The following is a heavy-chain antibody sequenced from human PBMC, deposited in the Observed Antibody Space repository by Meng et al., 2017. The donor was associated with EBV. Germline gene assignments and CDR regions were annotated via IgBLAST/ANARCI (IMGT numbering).Heavy chain of an antibody. CDR2: VSHSGRT. Sequence: QVLLRQWGAGLLKPSXXLXLSCAVYGGSFNDYYWSWIRQAPWKSLEWIGEVSHSGRTRYNPSLKSRVSMSADVSKKQFSLKMKSVTAADTGVYFCARVGYSVHDVSFEDFWGQGTLVTVSS. CDR1: GGSFNDYY. D-gene: IGHD5/OR15-5a*01. CDR3: ARVGYSVHDVSFEDF. J-gene: IGHJ4*02. V-gene: IGHV4-34*01.